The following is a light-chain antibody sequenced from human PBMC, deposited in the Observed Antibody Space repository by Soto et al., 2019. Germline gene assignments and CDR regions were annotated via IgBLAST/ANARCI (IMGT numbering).Light chain of an antibody. CDR3: SSFSSSSTYV. Sequence: QSVLTQPASVSGSPGQAISISCTGTSSDVGTYKYVSWYQQHPGKAPKLVISEVSNRPSGVSNRFSGSKSGNTASLTISGLQAEDEADYYCSSFSSSSTYVFGTGTNVTVL. CDR1: SSDVGTYKY. CDR2: EVS. J-gene: IGLJ1*01. V-gene: IGLV2-14*01.